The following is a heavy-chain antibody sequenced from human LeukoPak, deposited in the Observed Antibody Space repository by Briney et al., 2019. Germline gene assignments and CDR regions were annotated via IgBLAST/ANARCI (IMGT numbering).Heavy chain of an antibody. CDR2: ISAYNGNT. J-gene: IGHJ4*02. D-gene: IGHD6-13*01. CDR3: ARDRKSYHAAASLLGY. Sequence: ASVKVSCKASGYTFTSYGISWVRQAPGQGLEWMGWISAYNGNTNYAQKLQGRVTMTTDTSTSTAYMELRSLRSDDTAVYYCARDRKSYHAAASLLGYWGQGTLVTVSS. CDR1: GYTFTSYG. V-gene: IGHV1-18*01.